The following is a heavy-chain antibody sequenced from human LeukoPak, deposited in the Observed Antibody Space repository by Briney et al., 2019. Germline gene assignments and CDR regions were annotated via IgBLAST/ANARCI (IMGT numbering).Heavy chain of an antibody. CDR2: ISGSGGST. V-gene: IGHV3-23*01. CDR3: AKDHPRIAVADDAFDI. Sequence: GGSLRLSCAVSGFTFSSYAMSWVRQAPGKGLEWVSAISGSGGSTYYADSVKGRFTISRDNSKNTLYLQMNSLRAEDTAVYYCAKDHPRIAVADDAFDIWGQGTMVTVSS. J-gene: IGHJ3*02. D-gene: IGHD6-19*01. CDR1: GFTFSSYA.